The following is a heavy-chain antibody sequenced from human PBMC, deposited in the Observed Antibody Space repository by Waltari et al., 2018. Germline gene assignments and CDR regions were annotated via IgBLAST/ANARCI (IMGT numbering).Heavy chain of an antibody. V-gene: IGHV3-30-3*01. J-gene: IGHJ4*02. Sequence: QVQLVQSGAEVKKPGSSVKVSCKASGGTFSSYAMHWVRQAPGKGLEWVAVISYDGSNKYYADSVKGRFTISRDNSKNTLYLQMNSLRAEDTAVYYCARSRRAAIGADYWGQGTLVTVSS. CDR3: ARSRRAAIGADY. D-gene: IGHD6-25*01. CDR1: GGTFSSYA. CDR2: ISYDGSNK.